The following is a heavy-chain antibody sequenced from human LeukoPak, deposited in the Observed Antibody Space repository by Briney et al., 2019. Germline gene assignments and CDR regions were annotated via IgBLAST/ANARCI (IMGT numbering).Heavy chain of an antibody. CDR2: INPNSGGS. CDR3: ARVQVSDDNWGFFDY. CDR1: GYTFIGYY. J-gene: IGHJ4*02. Sequence: ASVKVSCKASGYTFIGYYMHWVRQAPGQGLEWMGWINPNSGGSNCAQKFQGRVTMTRETSISTAYMELSRLSSDDTAVYYCARVQVSDDNWGFFDYWGQGTLVTVSS. V-gene: IGHV1-2*02. D-gene: IGHD1-1*01.